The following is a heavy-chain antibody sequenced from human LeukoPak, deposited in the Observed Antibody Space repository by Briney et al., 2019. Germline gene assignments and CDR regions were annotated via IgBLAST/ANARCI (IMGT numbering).Heavy chain of an antibody. CDR3: AKAYSYYFDY. CDR2: IRFDGSDK. Sequence: GGSLRLSCAASGFTFSSYGMHWVCQAPGKGLEWVTFIRFDGSDKYYADSLKGRFTISRDNSKNTLYLQMNSLRAEDTAAYYCAKAYSYYFDYWGQGTLVTVSS. D-gene: IGHD2-21*01. CDR1: GFTFSSYG. V-gene: IGHV3-30*02. J-gene: IGHJ4*02.